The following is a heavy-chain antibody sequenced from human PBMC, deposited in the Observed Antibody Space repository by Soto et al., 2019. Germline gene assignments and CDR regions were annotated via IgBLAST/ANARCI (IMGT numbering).Heavy chain of an antibody. Sequence: PGGSLRLSCAVSGFTFYRHDMHWVRQAPGKGLEWVAGIWFDGRNKYYADSVKGRFTISRDNSRNTLYLHMNSLRAEDTAVYYCARDLRVVQGVLARNPQYYCGLDIWGQGTTVTVSS. V-gene: IGHV3-33*01. CDR2: IWFDGRNK. CDR3: ARDLRVVQGVLARNPQYYCGLDI. D-gene: IGHD3-10*01. J-gene: IGHJ6*02. CDR1: GFTFYRHD.